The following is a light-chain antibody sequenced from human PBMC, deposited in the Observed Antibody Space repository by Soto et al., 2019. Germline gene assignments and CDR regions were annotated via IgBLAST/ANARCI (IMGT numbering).Light chain of an antibody. J-gene: IGLJ1*01. V-gene: IGLV1-40*01. CDR3: SSYAGSGILYV. CDR2: EVT. Sequence: QTVVTQTPSVSGAPGQRVTISCTGSSSDIGAGYDVHWYQQHPGKAPKLIIYEVTKRPSGVPDRFSGSKSGNTASLTVSGLQAEDEADYFCSSYAGSGILYVFGTGTKVTVL. CDR1: SSDIGAGYD.